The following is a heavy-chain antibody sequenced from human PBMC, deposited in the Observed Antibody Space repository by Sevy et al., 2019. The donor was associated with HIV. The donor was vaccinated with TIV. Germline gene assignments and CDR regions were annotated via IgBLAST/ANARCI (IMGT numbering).Heavy chain of an antibody. D-gene: IGHD2-2*02. CDR1: GDSINNYY. CDR3: ARLRWDVVDAPGATPGCYFDS. Sequence: SETLSLTCSVSGDSINNYYWSWIRQPPGKGLEWIGYTSYSGTTNYSPSRKSRVDISVDTSMHHFSLKTNSVTAADTAVYYCARLRWDVVDAPGATPGCYFDSWGQGILVTVSS. V-gene: IGHV4-59*12. J-gene: IGHJ4*02. CDR2: TSYSGTT.